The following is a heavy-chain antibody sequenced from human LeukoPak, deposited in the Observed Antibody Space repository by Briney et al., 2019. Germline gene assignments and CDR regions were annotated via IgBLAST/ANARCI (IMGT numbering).Heavy chain of an antibody. V-gene: IGHV1-18*01. J-gene: IGHJ4*02. CDR1: GYTFTSYG. CDR3: ARVGYCSGDRCYLHFDY. CDR2: ISAYNGNT. D-gene: IGHD2-15*01. Sequence: ASVKVSCKASGYTFTSYGISWVRQAPGQGLEWMGWISAYNGNTNYAQKLQGRVTMTRDTSISTVYMELNRLTSDDTALYYCARVGYCSGDRCYLHFDYWGQGTLVTVSS.